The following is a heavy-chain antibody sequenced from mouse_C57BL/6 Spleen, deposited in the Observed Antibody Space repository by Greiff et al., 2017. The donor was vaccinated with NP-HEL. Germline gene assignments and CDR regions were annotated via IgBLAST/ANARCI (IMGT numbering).Heavy chain of an antibody. CDR2: IYPGDGDT. V-gene: IGHV1-82*01. CDR3: ARGGSRHWYFDV. D-gene: IGHD1-1*01. CDR1: GYAFSSSW. Sequence: VQLQQSGPELVKPGASVKISCKASGYAFSSSWMNWVKQRPGKGLEWIGRIYPGDGDTNYNGKFKGKATLTADKSSSTAYMQLSSLTSEDSAVYFCARGGSRHWYFDVWGTGTTVTVSS. J-gene: IGHJ1*03.